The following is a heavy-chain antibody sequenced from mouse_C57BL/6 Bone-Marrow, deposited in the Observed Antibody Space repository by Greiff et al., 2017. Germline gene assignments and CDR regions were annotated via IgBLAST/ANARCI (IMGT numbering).Heavy chain of an antibody. CDR2: IDPPDSYT. V-gene: IGHV1-69*01. CDR1: GYTFTSYW. D-gene: IGHD3-2*02. CDR3: AREREDSSGYYYAMDY. Sequence: QVQLQQPGAELVMPGASVKLSCKASGYTFTSYWMHWVKQRPGQGLEWIGEIDPPDSYTNYNQKFKGKSTLTVDQSSSTAYMPLSSLTSEDSAIYYCAREREDSSGYYYAMDYWGQGTSVTVSS. J-gene: IGHJ4*01.